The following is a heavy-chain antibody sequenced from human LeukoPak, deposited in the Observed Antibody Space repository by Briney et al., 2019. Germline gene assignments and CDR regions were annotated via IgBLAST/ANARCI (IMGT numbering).Heavy chain of an antibody. J-gene: IGHJ4*02. D-gene: IGHD3-22*01. CDR3: AKDSGDYYDSSGPGFDY. CDR1: GFTFSIYA. Sequence: GGSLRLSCAASGFTFSIYAMSWVRQAPGKGLEWVSAISGSGGSTYYADSVKGRFTISRDNSKNTLYLQMNSLRAEVTAVYYCAKDSGDYYDSSGPGFDYWGQGTLVTVSS. V-gene: IGHV3-23*01. CDR2: ISGSGGST.